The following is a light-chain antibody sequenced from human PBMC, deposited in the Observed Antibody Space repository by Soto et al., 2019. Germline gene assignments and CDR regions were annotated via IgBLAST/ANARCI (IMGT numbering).Light chain of an antibody. CDR2: GAS. V-gene: IGKV3-20*01. CDR1: QSVSGY. CDR3: HQYGDSPPWT. J-gene: IGKJ1*01. Sequence: EIVLTQSPGTLSLSPGERATLSCRASQSVSGYLAWYQQNPGQAPRLLIYGASSRATGVPDRFSGTGSEKDFTLTISRLEPEDFALYYCHQYGDSPPWTFGQGTKVEIK.